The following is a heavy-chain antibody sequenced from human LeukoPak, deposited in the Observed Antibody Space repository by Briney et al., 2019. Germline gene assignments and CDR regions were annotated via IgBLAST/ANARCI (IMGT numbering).Heavy chain of an antibody. V-gene: IGHV4-30-4*01. CDR3: ASYYGDQITDVDYFDY. CDR1: GGSIRSGDYY. Sequence: SETLSLTCTVSGGSIRSGDYYWSWIRQPPGKGLEWIGYIYYSGSTYYNPSLKSRVTISVDTSKNQFSLKLSSVTAADTAVYYCASYYGDQITDVDYFDYWGQGTLVTVSS. D-gene: IGHD4-17*01. J-gene: IGHJ4*02. CDR2: IYYSGST.